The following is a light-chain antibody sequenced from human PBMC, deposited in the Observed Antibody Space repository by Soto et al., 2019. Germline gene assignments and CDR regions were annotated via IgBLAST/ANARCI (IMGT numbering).Light chain of an antibody. CDR3: SSFASAHTYV. V-gene: IGLV2-14*01. Sequence: QSALTQPASVSGSPGQSITISCTGTSSDVAFYNHVSWYQQHPGKAPKLLIYEVNNRPSGVSHRFSGSKSGNTASLTISGLQAEDEADYYCSSFASAHTYVSGTGTKVTVL. CDR1: SSDVAFYNH. J-gene: IGLJ1*01. CDR2: EVN.